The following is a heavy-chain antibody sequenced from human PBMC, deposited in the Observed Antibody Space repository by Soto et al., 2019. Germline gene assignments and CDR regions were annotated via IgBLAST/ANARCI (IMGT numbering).Heavy chain of an antibody. CDR3: AKGYGSGSYSSFDY. CDR2: ICWNSGRI. J-gene: IGHJ4*02. V-gene: IGHV3-9*01. D-gene: IGHD3-10*01. CDR1: GFTFDEYA. Sequence: ESGGGLVQPGRSLRLSCAASGFTFDEYAMHWVRQAPGKGLEWVSGICWNSGRIDYADSVKGRFTISRGNAKNSLFLQMNSLRTEDTALYYCAKGYGSGSYSSFDYWGQGTLVTVSS.